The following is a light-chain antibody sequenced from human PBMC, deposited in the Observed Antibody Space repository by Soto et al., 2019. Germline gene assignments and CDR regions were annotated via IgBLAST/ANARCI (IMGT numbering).Light chain of an antibody. CDR2: AAS. V-gene: IGKV1-8*01. CDR1: QGLSSY. J-gene: IGKJ1*01. CDR3: PQYYSYPPT. Sequence: AIRMTQSPSSFSASTGDRVTITCRARQGLSSYLAWYQQKPGKAPKLLIYAASTMQSGVPSRFSGSGSGTDFTLTISRLQSEDFATYYCPQYYSYPPTFGQGTKVEIK.